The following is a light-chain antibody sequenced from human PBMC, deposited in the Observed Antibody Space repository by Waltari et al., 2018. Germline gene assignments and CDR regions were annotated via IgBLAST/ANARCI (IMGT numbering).Light chain of an antibody. Sequence: EIVLTQSPATPSLSPVERATLSCRVSQSVSSYIAWYQQKPGQAPRLLIYDASNRATGIPARFSGSGSGTDFTLTISSLEPEDFAVYYCQQRSNWPPFTFGPGTKVDIK. J-gene: IGKJ3*01. V-gene: IGKV3-11*01. CDR2: DAS. CDR3: QQRSNWPPFT. CDR1: QSVSSY.